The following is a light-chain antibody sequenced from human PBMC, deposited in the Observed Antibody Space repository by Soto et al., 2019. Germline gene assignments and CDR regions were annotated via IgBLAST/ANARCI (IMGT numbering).Light chain of an antibody. CDR2: AAS. V-gene: IGKV1-27*01. J-gene: IGKJ1*01. CDR1: QGISNY. CDR3: QKYNSALWT. Sequence: DIQMNQSPSSLSASVGDRVTITCRASQGISNYLAWYQQKPGKVPKLLIYAASTLQSGVPSRFSGSGSGTDFTLTISSLQPEYVATYYCQKYNSALWTFGQGTKVEIK.